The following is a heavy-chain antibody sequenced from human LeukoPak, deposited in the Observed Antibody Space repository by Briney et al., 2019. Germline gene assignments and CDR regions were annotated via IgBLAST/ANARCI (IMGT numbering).Heavy chain of an antibody. V-gene: IGHV3-48*01. D-gene: IGHD6-13*01. J-gene: IGHJ5*02. CDR2: ISSSSSTI. CDR3: ARAPSGRAAGMYNLFDP. CDR1: GFTFSSYS. Sequence: GGSLRLSCAASGFTFSSYSMNWVRQAPGKGLEWVSYISSSSSTIYYADSVKGRFTISRDNAKNSLYLQMNSLRAEDTAVYYCARAPSGRAAGMYNLFDPWGQGTLVTVSS.